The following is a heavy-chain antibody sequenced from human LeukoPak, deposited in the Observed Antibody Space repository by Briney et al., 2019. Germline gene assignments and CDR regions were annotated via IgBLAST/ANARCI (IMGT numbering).Heavy chain of an antibody. CDR2: INPKSGVT. D-gene: IGHD2-2*01. CDR1: GYTFTDYY. Sequence: ASVKVSCKASGYTFTDYYLHWVRQAPGQGLEWMGWINPKSGVTDSKMKFQGRVTLTRDTSITAAYMELISLTSDDAAVYYCARAGGYCGSTSCYSGYYYYFMDVWGKGTTVTVSS. V-gene: IGHV1-2*02. J-gene: IGHJ6*03. CDR3: ARAGGYCGSTSCYSGYYYYFMDV.